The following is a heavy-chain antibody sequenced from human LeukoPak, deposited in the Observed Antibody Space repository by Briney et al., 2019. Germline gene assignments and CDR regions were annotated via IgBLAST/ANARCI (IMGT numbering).Heavy chain of an antibody. Sequence: GASVKVSCKASGGTFSSYDINWVRQATGQGLEWMGWMNPNSGNTVYAQKFQGRVTMTRDTSISTAYMELSSLRSDDTAVYYCARDGYRLSGYFYYMDVWGKGTTVTVSS. D-gene: IGHD2-2*03. V-gene: IGHV1-8*02. CDR1: GGTFSSYD. CDR3: ARDGYRLSGYFYYMDV. J-gene: IGHJ6*03. CDR2: MNPNSGNT.